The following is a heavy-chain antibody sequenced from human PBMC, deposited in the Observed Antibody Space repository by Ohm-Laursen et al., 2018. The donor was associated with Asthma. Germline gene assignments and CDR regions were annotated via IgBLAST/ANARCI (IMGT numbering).Heavy chain of an antibody. D-gene: IGHD6-13*01. CDR3: ARGGQQLGEEYYYYGMDV. CDR2: ISTSGSTI. Sequence: SLRLSCSASGFTFSDYYMSWIRQAPGKGLEWISYISTSGSTIYYADSVKGRFTISRDNAKNSLYLQMNSLRAEDTAVYYCARGGQQLGEEYYYYGMDVWGQGTTVTVSS. CDR1: GFTFSDYY. J-gene: IGHJ6*02. V-gene: IGHV3-11*04.